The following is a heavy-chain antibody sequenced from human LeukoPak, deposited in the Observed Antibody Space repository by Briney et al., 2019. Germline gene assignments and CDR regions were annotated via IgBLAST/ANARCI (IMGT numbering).Heavy chain of an antibody. J-gene: IGHJ4*02. CDR3: ARAHMTTVTLGDY. Sequence: GASVKVSCKASGYTLTDYYIHWVRQAPGQGLEWMGWINPNSGVTNYAQKFQGRVTLTRDTPISTAYMEVSRLRSDDTAVYYCARAHMTTVTLGDYWGQGTQVTVSS. CDR2: INPNSGVT. D-gene: IGHD4-11*01. V-gene: IGHV1-2*02. CDR1: GYTLTDYY.